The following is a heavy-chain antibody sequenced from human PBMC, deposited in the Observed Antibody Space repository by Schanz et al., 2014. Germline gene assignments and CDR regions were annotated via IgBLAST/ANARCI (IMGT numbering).Heavy chain of an antibody. J-gene: IGHJ4*02. CDR2: IIPILGIA. Sequence: QVQLVQSGAEVKKPGSSVKVSCKASGGTFSTYTISWVRQAPGQGLEWMGRIIPILGIANYAQKFQGRVTITADKSTSTAYMDLSSLRSDDTAVYYCASSGAGYSSSWDFDYWGQGTLVTVSS. CDR1: GGTFSTYT. V-gene: IGHV1-69*02. CDR3: ASSGAGYSSSWDFDY. D-gene: IGHD6-13*01.